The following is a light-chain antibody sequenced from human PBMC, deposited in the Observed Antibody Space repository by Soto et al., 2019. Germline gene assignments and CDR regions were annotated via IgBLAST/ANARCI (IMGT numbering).Light chain of an antibody. CDR3: QQYNNSPPLT. Sequence: EIVMTQSPATLSVSPGERATLSCRASQSVSSNLAWYQQKPGQAPRLLIYGASTRATGIPARFSGSGSGTEFTLTISSLQSEDFAVDYCQQYNNSPPLTFGGGTKVEI. J-gene: IGKJ4*01. CDR2: GAS. V-gene: IGKV3-15*01. CDR1: QSVSSN.